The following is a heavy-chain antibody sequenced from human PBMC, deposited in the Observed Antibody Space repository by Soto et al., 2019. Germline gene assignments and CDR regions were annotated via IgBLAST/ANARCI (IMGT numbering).Heavy chain of an antibody. CDR2: IYYTGST. CDR1: GGSISSSDYW. D-gene: IGHD6-13*01. CDR3: ARQIGRGSWSLDH. Sequence: QLQLQESGPGLVKPAETLSLTCTVSGGSISSSDYWWGWIRQPPGKGLEWIGSIYYTGSTYYNPSLESRVLISVDTSKNQFSLRLSSVTAADTAVYYCARQIGRGSWSLDHWGQGTLVTVSS. V-gene: IGHV4-39*01. J-gene: IGHJ4*02.